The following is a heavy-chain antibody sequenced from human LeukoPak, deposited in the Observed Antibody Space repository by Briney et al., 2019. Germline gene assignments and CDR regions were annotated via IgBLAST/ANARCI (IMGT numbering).Heavy chain of an antibody. CDR2: IYTSGST. J-gene: IGHJ4*02. CDR3: ARAYALLWFGEFTYYFDY. D-gene: IGHD3-10*01. CDR1: GGSISSGSYY. V-gene: IGHV4-61*02. Sequence: SQTLSLTCTVSGGSISSGSYYWSWIRQPAGKGLEWIGRIYTSGSTNYNPSLKSRVTISVDTSKNQFSLKLSSVTAADTAVYYCARAYALLWFGEFTYYFDYWGQGTLVTVSS.